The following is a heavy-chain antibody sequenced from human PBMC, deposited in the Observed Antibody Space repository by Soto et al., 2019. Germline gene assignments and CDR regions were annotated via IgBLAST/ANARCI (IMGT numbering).Heavy chain of an antibody. D-gene: IGHD3-16*02. J-gene: IGHJ4*02. CDR1: GGSISSSSYY. CDR3: ARHPMYYDYIWGSYRQVLYFDY. Sequence: QLQLQESGPGLVKPSETLSLTCTVSGGSISSSSYYWGWIRQPPGKGLEWIGSIYYSGSTYYNPSLKSRVNISVDTAKNQFSLKLSSVTAADTAVYYCARHPMYYDYIWGSYRQVLYFDYWGQGTLVTVSS. CDR2: IYYSGST. V-gene: IGHV4-39*01.